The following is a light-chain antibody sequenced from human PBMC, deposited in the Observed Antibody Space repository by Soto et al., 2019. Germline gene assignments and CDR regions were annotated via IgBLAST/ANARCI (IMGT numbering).Light chain of an antibody. CDR2: EDN. J-gene: IGLJ3*02. Sequence: LTQPHSVSESPGKTVTISCTRSSGNIATNYVQWFQQRPGSAPTTVIYEDNQRPSGVPDRFSGSIDSSPNSASLTISGLKTEDEADYYCQSYDSSIPWVFGGGTKLTVL. CDR3: QSYDSSIPWV. CDR1: SGNIATNY. V-gene: IGLV6-57*04.